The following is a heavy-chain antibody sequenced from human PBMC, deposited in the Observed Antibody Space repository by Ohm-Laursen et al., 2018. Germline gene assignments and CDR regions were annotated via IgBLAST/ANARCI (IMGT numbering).Heavy chain of an antibody. D-gene: IGHD6-6*01. CDR1: GGSLRNYY. CDR3: VLYSSFSVS. Sequence: SDTLSLTCTVSGGSLRNYYWSWIRQPPGKGLEWIGYIYYNGNPRYNPSLESRVTISVDPSKNHFSPKLNSVTAADTALYYCVLYSSFSVSWGQGTLVTVSS. CDR2: IYYNGNP. V-gene: IGHV4-59*08. J-gene: IGHJ5*02.